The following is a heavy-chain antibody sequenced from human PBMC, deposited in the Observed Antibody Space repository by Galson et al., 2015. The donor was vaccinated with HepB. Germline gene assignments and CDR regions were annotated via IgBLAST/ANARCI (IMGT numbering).Heavy chain of an antibody. J-gene: IGHJ4*02. D-gene: IGHD3-22*01. CDR3: ARRTHYYDSSGYYAHFDY. Sequence: LSLTCTVSGGSISSSSYYWGWIRQPPGKGLEWIGSIYYSGSTYYNPSLKSRVTISVDTSKNQFSLKLSSVTAADTAVYYCARRTHYYDSSGYYAHFDYWGQGTLVTVSS. CDR1: GGSISSSSYY. CDR2: IYYSGST. V-gene: IGHV4-39*01.